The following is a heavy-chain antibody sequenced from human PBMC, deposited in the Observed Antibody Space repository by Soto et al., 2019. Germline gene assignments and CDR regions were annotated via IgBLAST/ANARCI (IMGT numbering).Heavy chain of an antibody. CDR2: ISYDGSNK. V-gene: IGHV3-30-3*01. J-gene: IGHJ4*02. Sequence: PGGSLRLPGAVLVFHMRSAAMNWVRQAPGQGLEWVAVISYDGSNKYYADSVKGRVTISRDNSKNTLYLQMNCLRAEDTAVYYCARVGDLRYWGGRYCDYWGQGTLVTVSS. CDR1: FHMRSAA. D-gene: IGHD2-21*01. CDR3: ARVGDLRYWGGRYCDY.